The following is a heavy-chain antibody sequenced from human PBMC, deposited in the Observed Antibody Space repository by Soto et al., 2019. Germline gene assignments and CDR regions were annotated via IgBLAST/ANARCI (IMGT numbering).Heavy chain of an antibody. CDR2: IIPIFGTA. Sequence: QVQLVQSGAEVKKPGSSVKVSCKASGGTFSSYAISWVRQAPGQGLEWMGGIIPIFGTANYAQKFQGRVTITADESTSTAYRELSSLRSEDTAVYYCARTGLMVYASSYYYYGMDVWGQGTTVTVSS. D-gene: IGHD2-8*02. J-gene: IGHJ6*02. CDR1: GGTFSSYA. CDR3: ARTGLMVYASSYYYYGMDV. V-gene: IGHV1-69*01.